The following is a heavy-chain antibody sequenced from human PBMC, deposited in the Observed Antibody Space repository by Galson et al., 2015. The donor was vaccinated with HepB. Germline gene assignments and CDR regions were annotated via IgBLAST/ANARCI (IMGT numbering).Heavy chain of an antibody. CDR1: GYTFTSYG. CDR3: ARSIAAAGTEASGYYYYGMDV. D-gene: IGHD6-13*01. CDR2: ISAYNGNT. J-gene: IGHJ6*02. V-gene: IGHV1-18*04. Sequence: SVKVSCKASGYTFTSYGISWVRQAPGQGLEWMGWISAYNGNTNYAQKLQGRVTMTTDTSTSTAYMELRSLRSDDTAVYYCARSIAAAGTEASGYYYYGMDVWGQGTTVPVSS.